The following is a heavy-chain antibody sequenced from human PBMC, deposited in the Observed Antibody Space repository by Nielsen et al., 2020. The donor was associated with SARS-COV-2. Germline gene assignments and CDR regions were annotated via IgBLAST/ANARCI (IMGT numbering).Heavy chain of an antibody. J-gene: IGHJ5*02. CDR2: FDPEDGET. Sequence: WVRQAPGQGLEWMGGFDPEDGETIYAQKFQGRVTMTEDTSTDTAYMELSSLRSEDTAVYYCARDRHHPGIRLLTGWFDPWGQGTLVTVSS. V-gene: IGHV1-24*01. CDR3: ARDRHHPGIRLLTGWFDP. D-gene: IGHD3-9*01.